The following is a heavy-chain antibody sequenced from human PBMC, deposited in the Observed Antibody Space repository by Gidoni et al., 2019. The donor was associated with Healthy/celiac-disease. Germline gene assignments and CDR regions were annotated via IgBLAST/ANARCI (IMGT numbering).Heavy chain of an antibody. V-gene: IGHV3-30*18. CDR1: GFTFSSYG. D-gene: IGHD2-15*01. CDR3: AKDLSAPLIVVVVAAIFNYGMDV. J-gene: IGHJ6*02. Sequence: QVQLVESGGGVVKPGRSLRLSCAASGFTFSSYGMHWVRQAPGKGLEWVAVISYDGSNKYYADSVKGLFTISRDNSKNTLYLQMNSLRAEDTAVYYCAKDLSAPLIVVVVAAIFNYGMDVWGQGTTVTVSS. CDR2: ISYDGSNK.